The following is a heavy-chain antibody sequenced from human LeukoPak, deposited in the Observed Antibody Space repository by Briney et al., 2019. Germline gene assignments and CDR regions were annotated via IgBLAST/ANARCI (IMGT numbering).Heavy chain of an antibody. Sequence: GGSLRLSCAASGSTFSSYWMSWVRQAPGKGLEWVANIKQDGSEKYYVDSVKGRFTISRDNAKNSLYLQMNSLRAEDTAVYYCARGGGSYRHWGQGTLVTVSS. CDR1: GSTFSSYW. J-gene: IGHJ4*02. D-gene: IGHD1-26*01. CDR2: IKQDGSEK. V-gene: IGHV3-7*04. CDR3: ARGGGSYRH.